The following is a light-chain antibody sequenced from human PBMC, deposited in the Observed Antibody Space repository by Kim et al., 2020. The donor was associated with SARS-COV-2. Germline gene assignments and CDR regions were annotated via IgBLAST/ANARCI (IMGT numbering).Light chain of an antibody. CDR1: SSNIGSNA. J-gene: IGLJ3*02. V-gene: IGLV1-44*01. Sequence: GQRVTIPCSGSSSNIGSNAVNWYQQLPGTAPKLLIYSTNQRPSGVPDRFSGSKSGTSASLAISGLQSEDEADYYCAAWDDSLNGPVFGGGTQLTVL. CDR3: AAWDDSLNGPV. CDR2: STN.